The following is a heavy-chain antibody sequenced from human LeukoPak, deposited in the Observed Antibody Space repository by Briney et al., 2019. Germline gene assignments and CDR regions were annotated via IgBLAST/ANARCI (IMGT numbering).Heavy chain of an antibody. D-gene: IGHD6-13*01. J-gene: IGHJ4*02. CDR2: IYPGDSDT. Sequence: GESLQISCQGSGYSFTSYWIGWVRQMPGKGLEWMGIIYPGDSDTRYSPSFQGQVTISADKSISTAYLQWSSLKASDTAMYYCAVAPSSWYTSFDYWGQGTLVTVSP. V-gene: IGHV5-51*01. CDR1: GYSFTSYW. CDR3: AVAPSSWYTSFDY.